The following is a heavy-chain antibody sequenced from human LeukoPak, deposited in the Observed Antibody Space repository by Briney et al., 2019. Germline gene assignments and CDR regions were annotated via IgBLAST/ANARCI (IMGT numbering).Heavy chain of an antibody. CDR2: ISYDGSNK. D-gene: IGHD1-26*01. J-gene: IGHJ3*02. CDR1: GFTFSSYG. Sequence: SGGSLRLSCAASGFTFSSYGMHWVRQAPGKGLEWVAVISYDGSNKYYADSVKGRFTISRDDAKNSLYLQMNSLRAEDTAVYYCASALGVSWAFDIWGQGTMVTVSS. V-gene: IGHV3-30*03. CDR3: ASALGVSWAFDI.